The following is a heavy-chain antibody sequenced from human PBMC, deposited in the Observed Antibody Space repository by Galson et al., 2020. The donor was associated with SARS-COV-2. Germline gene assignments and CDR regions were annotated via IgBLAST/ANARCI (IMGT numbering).Heavy chain of an antibody. J-gene: IGHJ4*02. CDR2: IFPGDSES. V-gene: IGHV5-51*01. Sequence: GESLKISCRGSGYTFTSNWIAWVRQMLGKGLEWMGVIFPGDSESRYSPPFQGQATFSADKSINTAYLQWSSLKASDTAMYYCARLEGSGGAVLPYWGQGTLVTVSS. D-gene: IGHD3-3*01. CDR3: ARLEGSGGAVLPY. CDR1: GYTFTSNW.